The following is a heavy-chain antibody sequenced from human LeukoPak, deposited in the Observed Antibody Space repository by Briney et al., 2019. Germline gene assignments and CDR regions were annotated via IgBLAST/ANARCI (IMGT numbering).Heavy chain of an antibody. D-gene: IGHD2-2*03. CDR3: ARGLCGYCSSTSCYRWFDP. CDR2: IYYSGST. CDR1: GGSIGSGDYY. V-gene: IGHV4-30-4*08. J-gene: IGHJ5*02. Sequence: SETLSLTCTVSGGSIGSGDYYWSWIRQPPGKGLEWIGYIYYSGSTYYNPSLKSRITISVNTSKSQFSLKLSSVTAADTAVYYCARGLCGYCSSTSCYRWFDPWGQGPLVTVSS.